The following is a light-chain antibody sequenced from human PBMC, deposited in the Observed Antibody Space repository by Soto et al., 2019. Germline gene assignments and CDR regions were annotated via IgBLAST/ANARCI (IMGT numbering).Light chain of an antibody. Sequence: EIVLTRSPGTLSLSPGERATLSGRASESVSSSYLAWYQQKAGQAPGLLIYGASSRATGIPDRFSGSGSGTEFTLTISSLQSEDFAFFYCQQYDGWPRTFGQGTKVDI. CDR2: GAS. CDR3: QQYDGWPRT. J-gene: IGKJ1*01. V-gene: IGKV3-20*01. CDR1: ESVSSSY.